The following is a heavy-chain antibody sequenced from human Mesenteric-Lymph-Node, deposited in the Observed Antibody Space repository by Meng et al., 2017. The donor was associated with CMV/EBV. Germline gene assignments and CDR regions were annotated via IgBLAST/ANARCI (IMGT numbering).Heavy chain of an antibody. V-gene: IGHV4-34*01. D-gene: IGHD2-2*01. Sequence: SQTLSLTGAVYGGSFSGYHWSWIRQPPGKGLEWIGEINHSGSTNYNPSLKSRVTISVDTSKNQFSLKLSSVTAADTAVYYCARAEGSSNFDYWGQGTLVTVSS. CDR1: GGSFSGYH. CDR3: ARAEGSSNFDY. J-gene: IGHJ4*02. CDR2: INHSGST.